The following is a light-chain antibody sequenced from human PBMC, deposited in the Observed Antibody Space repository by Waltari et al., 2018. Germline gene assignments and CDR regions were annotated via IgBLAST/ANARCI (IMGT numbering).Light chain of an antibody. CDR1: QSINSY. J-gene: IGKJ1*01. V-gene: IGKV1-39*01. CDR3: QQSDSIPRT. CDR2: AAS. Sequence: DIQMTQSPSSLSASVGDKVTLICRASQSINSYLNWYQQRAGKAPNVLIYAASRLQRGVPSRFSGSGSETDFTLTISSLLPEDFATYYYQQSDSIPRTFGQGTKVEIK.